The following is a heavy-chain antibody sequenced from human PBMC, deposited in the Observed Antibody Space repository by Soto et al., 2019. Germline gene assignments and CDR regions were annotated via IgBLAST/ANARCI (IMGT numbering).Heavy chain of an antibody. CDR3: ARGRIVLVPAAQGWFDP. J-gene: IGHJ5*02. Sequence: ASVKVSCKASGGTFSSYAISWVRQAPGQGLEWMGWISAYSGGTNYAQKFQGWVTMTRDTSISTAYMELSRLRSDDTAVYYCARGRIVLVPAAQGWFDPWGQGTLVTVSS. V-gene: IGHV1-2*04. CDR1: GGTFSSYA. CDR2: ISAYSGGT. D-gene: IGHD2-2*01.